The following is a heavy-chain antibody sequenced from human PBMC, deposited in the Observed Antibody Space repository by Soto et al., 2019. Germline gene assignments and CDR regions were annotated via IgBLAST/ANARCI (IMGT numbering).Heavy chain of an antibody. CDR2: IIPIFGTA. J-gene: IGHJ6*02. CDR3: ARENRYFFYGMDV. CDR1: GGTFSSYA. Sequence: VKVSCKSSGGTFSSYAINWVRQAPGQGLEWMGGIIPIFGTANYAQNFQDRVTITADVSTNTAYMELSSLRSADTAMYYCARENRYFFYGMDVWGQGTTVTV. V-gene: IGHV1-69*13.